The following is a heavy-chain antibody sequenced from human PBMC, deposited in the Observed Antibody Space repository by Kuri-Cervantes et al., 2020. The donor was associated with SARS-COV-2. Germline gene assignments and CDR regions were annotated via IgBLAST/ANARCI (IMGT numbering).Heavy chain of an antibody. CDR2: ISWDGGST. J-gene: IGHJ3*02. D-gene: IGHD2-2*01. CDR1: GFTFSSYW. Sequence: GGSLRLSCAASGFTFSSYWMSWVRQAPGKGLEWVSLISWDGGSTYYADSVKGRFTISRDNSKNSLYLQMNSLRAEDTALYYCAKEDGYCSSTSCPGGAFDIWGQGTMVTVSS. CDR3: AKEDGYCSSTSCPGGAFDI. V-gene: IGHV3-43D*03.